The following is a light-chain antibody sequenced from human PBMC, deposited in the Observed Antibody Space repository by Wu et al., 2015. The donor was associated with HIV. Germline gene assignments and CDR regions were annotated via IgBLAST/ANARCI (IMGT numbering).Light chain of an antibody. CDR3: QQYYTYPYT. CDR2: KAS. V-gene: IGKV1-5*03. Sequence: DIQMTQSPSTLSASVGDRVTITCRASQSVGLWLAWYQQKPGKAPRLLIYKASSLESGVPSRFSGGGSETEFTLTINSLQSDDFATCYCQQYYTYPYTFGQGTKLEIK. CDR1: QSVGLW. J-gene: IGKJ2*01.